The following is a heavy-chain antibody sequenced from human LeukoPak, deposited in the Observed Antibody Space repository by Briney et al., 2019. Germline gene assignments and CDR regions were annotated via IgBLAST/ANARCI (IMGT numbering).Heavy chain of an antibody. V-gene: IGHV3-11*04. D-gene: IGHD7-27*01. CDR1: GFTFSDYY. CDR2: ISSSGSTI. CDR3: ARRTGEYYYYYMDV. J-gene: IGHJ6*03. Sequence: GGSLRLSCAASGFTFSDYYMSWIRQAPGKGLEWVSYISSSGSTIYYADSVKGRFTISRDNAKNSLYLQMNSLRAEDTAVYYCARRTGEYYYYYMDVWGKGTTVTVSS.